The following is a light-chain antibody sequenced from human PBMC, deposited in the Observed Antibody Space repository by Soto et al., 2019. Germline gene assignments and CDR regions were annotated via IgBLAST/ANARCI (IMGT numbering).Light chain of an antibody. CDR2: AAS. J-gene: IGKJ4*01. Sequence: DIQLTQSPSSLSASVGDRVTITWRASQGISNYLAWFQQKPGKAPKSLIYAASRLQSGVPSKFSGSGSGTDFTLTISSLQPEDCATYDCQQDETYPLTVGGGTKVEIK. CDR1: QGISNY. V-gene: IGKV1-16*02. CDR3: QQDETYPLT.